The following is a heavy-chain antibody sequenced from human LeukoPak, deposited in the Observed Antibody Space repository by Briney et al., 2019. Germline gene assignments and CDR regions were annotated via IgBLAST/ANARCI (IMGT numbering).Heavy chain of an antibody. J-gene: IGHJ6*03. CDR2: ISGSGDRT. CDR1: GFTFSSYG. CDR3: AKGSIVGATPYYYMDV. D-gene: IGHD1-26*01. V-gene: IGHV3-23*01. Sequence: PGGSLRLSCAASGFTFSSYGMSWVRQAPGKGLEWVSGISGSGDRTYYADSVKGRFSISRDKSKNTLYVQMNSLRAEDTAVYYCAKGSIVGATPYYYMDVWGKGTTVTISS.